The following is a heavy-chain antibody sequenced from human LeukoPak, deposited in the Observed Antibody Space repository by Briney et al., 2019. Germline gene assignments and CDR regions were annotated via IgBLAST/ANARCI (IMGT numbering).Heavy chain of an antibody. Sequence: PSETLSLTCTVSGGSISGGNYYWSWIRQPAGKGLYWIGRVYTSGRTIYNPSLRNRVSMSLDTSKNQFSLTLNSVTAADTAVYYCARVSTLDGIVLDSWGQGILVTVSP. D-gene: IGHD2-15*01. CDR2: VYTSGRT. CDR1: GGSISGGNYY. J-gene: IGHJ4*02. V-gene: IGHV4-61*02. CDR3: ARVSTLDGIVLDS.